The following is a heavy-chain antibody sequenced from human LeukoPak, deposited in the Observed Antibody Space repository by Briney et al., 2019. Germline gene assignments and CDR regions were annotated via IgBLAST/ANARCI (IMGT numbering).Heavy chain of an antibody. CDR2: IYYSGST. CDR1: GGSISSSSYY. D-gene: IGHD2-15*01. Sequence: PSETLSLTCTVSGGSISSSSYYWGWIRQPPGKGLEWIGSIYYSGSTYYNPSLKSRVTISVDTSKNQFSLKLSSVTAADTAVYYCARDEMRDCSRASCYSGNWFDPWGQGSLVTVSS. V-gene: IGHV4-39*07. CDR3: ARDEMRDCSRASCYSGNWFDP. J-gene: IGHJ5*02.